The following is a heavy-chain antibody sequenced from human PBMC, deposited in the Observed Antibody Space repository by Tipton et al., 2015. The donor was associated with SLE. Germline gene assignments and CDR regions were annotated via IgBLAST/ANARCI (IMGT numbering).Heavy chain of an antibody. D-gene: IGHD3-16*01. CDR1: GGSISSDH. CDR2: SYYNGNT. V-gene: IGHV4-59*12. J-gene: IGHJ6*02. Sequence: TLSLTCSVSGGSISSDHWIWIRQPPGKGLEWIGFSYYNGNTKSNPSLKSRVIISVDTSKNQFSLKLNSVTAADTAVYYCARVQEGGYYYYGMDVWGQGTAVTVSS. CDR3: ARVQEGGYYYYGMDV.